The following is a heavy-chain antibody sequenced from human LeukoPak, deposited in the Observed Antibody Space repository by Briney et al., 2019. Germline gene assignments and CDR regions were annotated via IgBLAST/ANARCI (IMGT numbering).Heavy chain of an antibody. Sequence: TGGSLRLSCAASGFTFSNYAMHWVRQAPGKGLEWVAGISYDGNNKYYADSVKGRFTISRDNSKNTLYLQMNSLRDEDTAVYYCARAVGPFDYWGQGTLVTVSS. CDR3: ARAVGPFDY. CDR1: GFTFSNYA. V-gene: IGHV3-30-3*01. D-gene: IGHD3-16*01. CDR2: ISYDGNNK. J-gene: IGHJ4*02.